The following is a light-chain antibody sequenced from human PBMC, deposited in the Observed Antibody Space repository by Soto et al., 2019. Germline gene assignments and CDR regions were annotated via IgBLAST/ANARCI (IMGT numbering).Light chain of an antibody. J-gene: IGKJ1*01. CDR2: GAS. Sequence: EIVMTQSPDTLSVSPGDRATLSCRASQTVSTNLAWYQQKPGQAPRLLIYGASTRATGVPDRFSGSWSRTEFTLTISSLQSEDFAFYYCQQYNSWPTLTFGQGTKVEIK. V-gene: IGKV3-15*01. CDR3: QQYNSWPTLT. CDR1: QTVSTN.